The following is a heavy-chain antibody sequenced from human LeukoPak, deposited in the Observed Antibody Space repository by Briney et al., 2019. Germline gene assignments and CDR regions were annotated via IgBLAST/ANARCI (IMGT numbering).Heavy chain of an antibody. D-gene: IGHD1-26*01. Sequence: GESLKISCKGSGYSFISYWIGWVRQMPGKGLEWMGIIYPGDSDTRYSPSFQGQVTISAVKSISTAYLQWSSLKTSDTAMYYCASETHSGTYYHFDYWGQGTLVTVSS. J-gene: IGHJ4*02. V-gene: IGHV5-51*01. CDR2: IYPGDSDT. CDR3: ASETHSGTYYHFDY. CDR1: GYSFISYW.